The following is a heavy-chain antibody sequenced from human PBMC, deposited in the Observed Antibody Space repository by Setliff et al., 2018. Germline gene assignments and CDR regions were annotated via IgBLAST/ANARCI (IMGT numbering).Heavy chain of an antibody. CDR2: ISGYNGNT. Sequence: ASVKVSCKPSGYTFISYGLSWMRQAPGQGLEWMGWISGYNGNTEYAQNLQGRVTMTMDTSTSTAYMELRSLTSDDTAVYYCARVPRLEWLLPTFDSWGQGTLVTVSS. CDR1: GYTFISYG. V-gene: IGHV1-18*01. J-gene: IGHJ4*02. CDR3: ARVPRLEWLLPTFDS. D-gene: IGHD3-3*01.